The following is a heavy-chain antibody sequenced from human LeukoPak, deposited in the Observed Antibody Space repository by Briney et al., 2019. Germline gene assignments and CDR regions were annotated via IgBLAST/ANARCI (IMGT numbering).Heavy chain of an antibody. CDR3: ARGNDDILTGLKFLNWFDP. V-gene: IGHV1-46*01. CDR2: INPSGGST. J-gene: IGHJ5*02. D-gene: IGHD3-9*01. Sequence: ASVKVSCKASGYTFTSYYMHWVRQAPGQGLEWMGIINPSGGSTSYAQKFQGRVTMTRDMSTSTVYMELSSLRSEDTAVYYCARGNDDILTGLKFLNWFDPWGQGTLVTVSS. CDR1: GYTFTSYY.